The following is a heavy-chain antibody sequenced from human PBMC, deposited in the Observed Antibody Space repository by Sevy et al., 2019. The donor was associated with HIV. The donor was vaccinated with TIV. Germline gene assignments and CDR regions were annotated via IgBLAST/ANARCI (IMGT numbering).Heavy chain of an antibody. V-gene: IGHV3-74*01. Sequence: GGSLRLSCAGSGFTFSNYWMHWVRQAPGKGLVWVSRINSDGSSTSYADSVRGRFTISRDNAKNTLYLQMNSLRAEDTAVYYCARGPYYRDTNTYFFMHYWGQGTLVTVSS. D-gene: IGHD3-22*01. CDR1: GFTFSNYW. CDR3: ARGPYYRDTNTYFFMHY. J-gene: IGHJ4*02. CDR2: INSDGSST.